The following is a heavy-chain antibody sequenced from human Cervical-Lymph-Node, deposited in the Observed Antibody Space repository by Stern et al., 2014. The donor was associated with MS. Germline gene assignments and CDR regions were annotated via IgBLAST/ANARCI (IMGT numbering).Heavy chain of an antibody. CDR1: GGSISSYY. D-gene: IGHD6-6*01. CDR3: ARHRLHWYFDL. J-gene: IGHJ2*01. V-gene: IGHV4-59*08. Sequence: VQLVESGPGLVKPSETLSLTCTVSGGSISSYYWSWIRQPPGKGLEWIGYIYYSGSTNYTPPLKSRFTISGDPPKNHFPLKGSSGTAADTAVYYCARHRLHWYFDLWGRGPLVTVSS. CDR2: IYYSGST.